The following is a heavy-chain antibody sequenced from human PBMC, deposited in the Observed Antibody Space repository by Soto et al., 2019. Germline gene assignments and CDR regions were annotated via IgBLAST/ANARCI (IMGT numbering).Heavy chain of an antibody. Sequence: QVQLVESGGGVVQPGRSLRLSCAASGFPFSPYGMHWVRQAPGKGLEWVALIYFDGSNKYYSDSVKDRFTISRDNSNNTLYLQMNSLRAEDTATYYCVRDIWDTSGWYFDYWGQGALVTVSS. J-gene: IGHJ4*02. CDR2: IYFDGSNK. CDR3: VRDIWDTSGWYFDY. D-gene: IGHD6-19*01. V-gene: IGHV3-33*01. CDR1: GFPFSPYG.